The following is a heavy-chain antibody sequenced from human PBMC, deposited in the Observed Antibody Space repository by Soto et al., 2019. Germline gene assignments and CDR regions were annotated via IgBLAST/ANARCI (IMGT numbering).Heavy chain of an antibody. Sequence: QVQLQESGPGLVKPSETLYLTCTVSGGSMSGYHWSWVRQPAGKGLEWIGRVHSTGSTDYNPSVESRITVPLDTSKKQFSLKLKSVTAADTALYFCARDSVSLTLFDYWGQGILVTVSS. J-gene: IGHJ4*02. D-gene: IGHD3-10*01. V-gene: IGHV4-4*07. CDR3: ARDSVSLTLFDY. CDR1: GGSMSGYH. CDR2: VHSTGST.